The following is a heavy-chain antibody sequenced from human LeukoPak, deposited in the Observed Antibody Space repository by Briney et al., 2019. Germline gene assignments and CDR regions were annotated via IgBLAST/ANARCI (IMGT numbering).Heavy chain of an antibody. CDR3: AKSLRYFDWYFDY. CDR1: GFIFSNYG. Sequence: GGSLRLSCAASGFIFSNYGMNWVRQAPGKGLEWVSAISGSGGSTYYADSVKGRFTISRDNSKNTLYPQMNSLRAEDTAVYYCAKSLRYFDWYFDYWGQGTLVTVSS. V-gene: IGHV3-23*01. CDR2: ISGSGGST. D-gene: IGHD3-9*01. J-gene: IGHJ4*02.